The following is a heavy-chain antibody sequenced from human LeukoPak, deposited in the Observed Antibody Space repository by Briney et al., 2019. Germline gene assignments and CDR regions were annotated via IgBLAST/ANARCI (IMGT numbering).Heavy chain of an antibody. CDR2: ISAYNGNT. V-gene: IGHV1-18*01. CDR1: GYTFTSYG. D-gene: IGHD3-3*01. Sequence: GASVKVSCKASGYTFTSYGISWVRQAPGQGLEWMGWISAYNGNTNYAQKFQGRVTMTRNTSINTAYMELSSLRSEDTAVYYCARSYYDFWSGYSFDCWGQGTLVTVSS. CDR3: ARSYYDFWSGYSFDC. J-gene: IGHJ4*02.